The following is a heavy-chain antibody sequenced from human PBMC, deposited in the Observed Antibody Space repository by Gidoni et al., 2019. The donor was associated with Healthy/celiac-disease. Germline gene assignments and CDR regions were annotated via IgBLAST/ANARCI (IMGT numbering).Heavy chain of an antibody. Sequence: QVQLQQWGAGLLKPSETLSRTCAVYGGSFSGYYWSWIRQPPGKGLEWIGEINHSGSTNYNPSLKSRVTISVDTSKNQFSLKLSSVTAADTAVYYCATAVAGHNWFDPWGQGTLVTVSS. V-gene: IGHV4-34*01. CDR1: GGSFSGYY. CDR3: ATAVAGHNWFDP. J-gene: IGHJ5*02. D-gene: IGHD6-19*01. CDR2: INHSGST.